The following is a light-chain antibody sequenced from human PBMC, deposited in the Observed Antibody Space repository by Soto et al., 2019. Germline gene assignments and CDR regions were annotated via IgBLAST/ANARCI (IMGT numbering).Light chain of an antibody. CDR2: SNS. CDR3: ATWDDGLSAYV. Sequence: QSVLTQPPSASGTPGQWVTFSCSGSSSNIGGNTVSWFQHLPRTAPKLLIFSNSQRPSGVPDRFSGAKSGTSASLAISGLQSEDEANYYCATWDDGLSAYVFGTGTKV. V-gene: IGLV1-44*01. J-gene: IGLJ1*01. CDR1: SSNIGGNT.